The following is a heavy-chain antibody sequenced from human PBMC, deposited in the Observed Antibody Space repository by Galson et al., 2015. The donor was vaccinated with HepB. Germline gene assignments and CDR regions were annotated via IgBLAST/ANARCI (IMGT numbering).Heavy chain of an antibody. CDR1: GASISSSLYY. CDR3: ASLLRCCGEMDV. V-gene: IGHV4-39*07. J-gene: IGHJ6*02. Sequence: SETLSLTCTVSGASISSSLYYWVWVRQPPEKGLEWIGSIYYTGNTYYKSSLKSRVTISADMSKNQFSLKVNSVTAADTAVYYCASLLRCCGEMDVWGQGTTVTVSS. CDR2: IYYTGNT. D-gene: IGHD3-10*01.